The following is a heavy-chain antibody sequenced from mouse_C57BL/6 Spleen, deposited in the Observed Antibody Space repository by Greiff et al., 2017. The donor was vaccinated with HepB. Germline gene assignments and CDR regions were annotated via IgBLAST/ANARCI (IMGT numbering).Heavy chain of an antibody. V-gene: IGHV1-9*01. Sequence: QVQLQQSGAELMKPGASVKLSCKATGYTFTGYWIEWVKQRPGHGLEWIGEILPGSGSTNYNEKFKGKATFTADTSSNTAYMQLSSLNTADSAIDYCAREDIATVVANFDYWGQGTTLTVSS. CDR1: GYTFTGYW. D-gene: IGHD1-1*01. CDR2: ILPGSGST. CDR3: AREDIATVVANFDY. J-gene: IGHJ2*01.